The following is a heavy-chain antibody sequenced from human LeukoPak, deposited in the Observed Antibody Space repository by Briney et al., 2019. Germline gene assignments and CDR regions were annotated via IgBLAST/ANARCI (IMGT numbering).Heavy chain of an antibody. CDR2: INPNSGGT. Sequence: ASVKVSCKASGYTFTGYYMHWVRQAPGQGLEWMGWINPNSGGTNYAQKFQGRVTMTRDTSISTAYMELSRLRSDDTAVYYCARDMSVKRYYYGSGSYNAFDIWGQGTMVTVSS. V-gene: IGHV1-2*02. CDR3: ARDMSVKRYYYGSGSYNAFDI. CDR1: GYTFTGYY. J-gene: IGHJ3*02. D-gene: IGHD3-10*01.